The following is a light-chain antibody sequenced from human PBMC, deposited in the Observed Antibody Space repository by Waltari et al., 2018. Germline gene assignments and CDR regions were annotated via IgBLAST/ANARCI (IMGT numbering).Light chain of an antibody. J-gene: IGKJ1*01. CDR1: QTATSSN. CDR2: GTS. CDR3: QLSGSSPT. Sequence: DIVLTQSPGTLSLSPGERGTLSCRASQTATSSNLSWFPHKPGQAPRLLIYGTSTRATDIPDRFSGSGSGTDFTLTISRLEPEDFAVYYCQLSGSSPTFGQGTKVEIK. V-gene: IGKV3-20*01.